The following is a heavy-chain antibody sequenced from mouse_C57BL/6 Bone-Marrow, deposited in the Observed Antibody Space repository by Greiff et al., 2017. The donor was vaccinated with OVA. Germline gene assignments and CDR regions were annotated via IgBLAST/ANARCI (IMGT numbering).Heavy chain of an antibody. Sequence: VQLQQPGAELVRPGASVKLSCTASGFNIKDYYMHWVKQRPEQGLEWIGRIDPEDGDTEYAPKFQGKATMTADTSSNTAYLQLSSLTSEDTAVYYCTTRLRRGYYYAMDYWGQGTSVTVSS. CDR3: TTRLRRGYYYAMDY. CDR1: GFNIKDYY. V-gene: IGHV14-1*01. J-gene: IGHJ4*01. D-gene: IGHD2-4*01. CDR2: IDPEDGDT.